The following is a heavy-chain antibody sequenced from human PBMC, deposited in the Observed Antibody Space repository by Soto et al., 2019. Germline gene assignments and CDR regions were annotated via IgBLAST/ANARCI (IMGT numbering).Heavy chain of an antibody. CDR2: LYHSGST. Sequence: SETLSLTCAVSGGSISSGGYSWSWIRQPPGKGLEWIGYLYHSGSTYYNPSLKSRVTISVDRSKNQFSLKLSSVTAADTAVYYCARAAGGGSGYSDAFDIWGQGTMVTVSS. J-gene: IGHJ3*02. CDR1: GGSISSGGYS. CDR3: ARAAGGGSGYSDAFDI. V-gene: IGHV4-30-2*01. D-gene: IGHD3-22*01.